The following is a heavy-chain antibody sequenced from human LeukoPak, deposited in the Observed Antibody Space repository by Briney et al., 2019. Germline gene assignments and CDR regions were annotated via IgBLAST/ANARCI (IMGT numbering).Heavy chain of an antibody. CDR1: DYSISSGYS. Sequence: PSETLSLTCTVSDYSISSGYSWGWIRQPPGKGLEWIGTIYQSGVTYYNPSFKSRVTVSVDTSKNQFSLRLNSVTAADTAVYYCARVSEVGARGDYWGQGTLVTVSS. D-gene: IGHD1-26*01. V-gene: IGHV4-38-2*02. CDR3: ARVSEVGARGDY. CDR2: IYQSGVT. J-gene: IGHJ4*02.